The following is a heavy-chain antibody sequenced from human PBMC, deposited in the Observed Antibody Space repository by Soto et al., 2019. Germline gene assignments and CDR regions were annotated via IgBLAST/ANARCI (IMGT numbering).Heavy chain of an antibody. D-gene: IGHD3-22*01. CDR3: ARVRVDYYDSSGYYLFDY. V-gene: IGHV4-30-4*01. CDR2: IYYSGST. CDR1: GGSISSGDYY. J-gene: IGHJ4*02. Sequence: SETLSLTCTVSGGSISSGDYYWSWIRQPPGKGLEWIGYIYYSGSTYYNPSLKSRVTISVDTSKNQVSLKLSSVTAADTAVYYCARVRVDYYDSSGYYLFDYWGQGTLVTVSS.